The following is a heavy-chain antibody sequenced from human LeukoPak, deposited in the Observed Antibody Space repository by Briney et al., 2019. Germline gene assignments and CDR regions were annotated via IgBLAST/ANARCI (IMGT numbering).Heavy chain of an antibody. Sequence: PGGSLRLSCAASGFTFNYYAMHWVRQGPGKGLEWVSGISWNSGTIGYADSVKGRFTISRDNAKNSLYLQMNSLRAEDTAVYYCARGLYYYGSGSYYKWGQGTLVTVSS. CDR1: GFTFNYYA. J-gene: IGHJ4*02. CDR3: ARGLYYYGSGSYYK. D-gene: IGHD3-10*01. V-gene: IGHV3-9*01. CDR2: ISWNSGTI.